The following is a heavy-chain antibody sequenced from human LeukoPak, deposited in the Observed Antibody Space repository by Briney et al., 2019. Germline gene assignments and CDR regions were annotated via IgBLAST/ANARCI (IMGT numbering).Heavy chain of an antibody. CDR3: AKDVIGDRRVYIDH. V-gene: IGHV1-2*02. CDR1: GYTFTDYN. D-gene: IGHD4-17*01. J-gene: IGHJ4*02. CDR2: INPKTGGT. Sequence: ASVKLSCKTSGYTFTDYNIDWVRQAPGQGLEGMGLINPKTGGTEYAQKFQGRVTVTRDTSINTAYMELTSLKSDDTAVYYCAKDVIGDRRVYIDHWGRGTAVTVSS.